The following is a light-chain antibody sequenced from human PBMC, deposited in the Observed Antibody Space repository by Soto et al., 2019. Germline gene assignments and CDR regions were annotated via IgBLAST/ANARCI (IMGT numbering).Light chain of an antibody. CDR2: GAS. CDR3: QQYGSSPLLT. CDR1: QSVSSSY. Sequence: EILMTQSPATLSVSPGETATLSCRASQSVSSSYLAWYQQKPGQAPRLLIYGASSRATGIPDRFSGSGSGTDFTLTISRLEPEDFAVYYCQQYGSSPLLTFGGGTKVDIK. V-gene: IGKV3-20*01. J-gene: IGKJ4*01.